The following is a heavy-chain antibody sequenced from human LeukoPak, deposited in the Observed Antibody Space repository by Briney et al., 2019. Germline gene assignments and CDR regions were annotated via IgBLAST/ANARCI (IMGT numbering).Heavy chain of an antibody. J-gene: IGHJ6*02. D-gene: IGHD3-9*01. CDR3: ARDDREYYDILTGYENYYYYYGMDV. CDR2: ISSSSSYI. V-gene: IGHV3-21*01. Sequence: GGSLRLSCAASGFTFSSYEMNWVRQAPGKGLEWVSSISSSSSYIYYADSVKGRFTISRDNAKNSLYLQMNSLRAEDTAVYYCARDDREYYDILTGYENYYYYYGMDVWGQGTTVTVSS. CDR1: GFTFSSYE.